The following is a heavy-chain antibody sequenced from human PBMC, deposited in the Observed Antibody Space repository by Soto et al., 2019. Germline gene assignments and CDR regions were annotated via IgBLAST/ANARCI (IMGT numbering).Heavy chain of an antibody. Sequence: ESVGGVVQPGRSLRLSCVASGFTFSNNGIHWVRQAPGKGLEWVAVISSDGSKKYYADSVKGRFTISRDNSKNTLYLQMNSLRDEDTAVYYCAMDLYGGSSRFDYWGQGTLVTVSS. CDR1: GFTFSNNG. D-gene: IGHD2-15*01. J-gene: IGHJ4*02. CDR2: ISSDGSKK. CDR3: AMDLYGGSSRFDY. V-gene: IGHV3-30*03.